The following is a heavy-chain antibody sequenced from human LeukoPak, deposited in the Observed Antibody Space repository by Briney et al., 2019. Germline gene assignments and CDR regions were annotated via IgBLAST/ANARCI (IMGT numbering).Heavy chain of an antibody. J-gene: IGHJ4*02. Sequence: ASVKVSCKASGYTFTSYGISWVRQAPGQGLEWMGWISAYNGNTNYAQKFQGRVTMTRDTSITTAYMELTRLTSDDTAVYYCASISHVWSGYYTEHFDYWGQGTLVTVSS. CDR1: GYTFTSYG. D-gene: IGHD3-3*02. CDR2: ISAYNGNT. CDR3: ASISHVWSGYYTEHFDY. V-gene: IGHV1-18*01.